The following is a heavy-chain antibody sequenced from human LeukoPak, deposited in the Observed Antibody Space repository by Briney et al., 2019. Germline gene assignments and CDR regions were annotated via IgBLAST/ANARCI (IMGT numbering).Heavy chain of an antibody. CDR1: GFTFNRYG. CDR2: ISCGGGTT. Sequence: GGSLRLSCAASGFTFNRYGMSWVRQAPGKGLEWVSGISCGGGTTYYTDSVKGRFTISTDNTKNTLYLQMNSLRGEDTAVYYSAKDRLTLDAFDIWGQGTMVTVSS. CDR3: AKDRLTLDAFDI. V-gene: IGHV3-23*01. J-gene: IGHJ3*02.